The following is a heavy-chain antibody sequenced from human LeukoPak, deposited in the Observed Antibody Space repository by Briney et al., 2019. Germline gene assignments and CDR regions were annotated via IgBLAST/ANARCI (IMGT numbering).Heavy chain of an antibody. CDR3: ASNRGRYQPDDGSGYYFLWAHMDV. Sequence: ASVKVSCKASGYTFTGYYMHWVRQAPGQGLEWMGWINPNSGGTNYAQKFQGWVTMTRDTSISTAYMELSRLRSDDTAVYYCASNRGRYQPDDGSGYYFLWAHMDVWGKGTTVTVSS. CDR2: INPNSGGT. V-gene: IGHV1-2*04. D-gene: IGHD3-22*01. J-gene: IGHJ6*03. CDR1: GYTFTGYY.